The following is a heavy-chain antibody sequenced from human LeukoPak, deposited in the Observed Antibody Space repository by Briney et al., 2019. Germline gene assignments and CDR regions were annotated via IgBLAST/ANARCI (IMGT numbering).Heavy chain of an antibody. D-gene: IGHD5/OR15-5a*01. CDR3: ARTNVLNWFDS. V-gene: IGHV1-8*01. CDR2: MNPNSGNT. CDR1: GYTFTSRD. J-gene: IGHJ5*01. Sequence: ASVRVSCKPSGYTFTSRDTNWVRQAPGHGLEWRGWMNPNSGNTAHAQKFQGRVTMTRDTSINTAYMELSSLRSEDTAVYYCARTNVLNWFDSWGQGTVVSVSS.